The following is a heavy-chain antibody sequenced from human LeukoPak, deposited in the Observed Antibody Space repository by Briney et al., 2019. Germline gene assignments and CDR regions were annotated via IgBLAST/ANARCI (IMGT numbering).Heavy chain of an antibody. Sequence: PSETLSLTCTVSGGSISSGSYYWSWIRQPAGKGLEWIGRIYTIGSTNYNPSLKSRVTISVDKSNNQFSLNLSSVTAADTAVYYCARSHVDTAHIGYWGQGTLVTFSS. CDR2: IYTIGST. J-gene: IGHJ4*02. CDR1: GGSISSGSYY. CDR3: ARSHVDTAHIGY. V-gene: IGHV4-61*02. D-gene: IGHD5-18*01.